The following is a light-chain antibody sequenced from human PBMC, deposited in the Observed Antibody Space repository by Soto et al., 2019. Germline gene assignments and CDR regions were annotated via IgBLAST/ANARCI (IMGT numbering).Light chain of an antibody. Sequence: QSALTQPASVSGSPGQSINISCTGTSSDVGGYNYVSWYQPHPGKAPKLIIYDVSNRPSGVSTPFSGSKSGNTASLTISGLQPEDEADYYCSSYTTSNTRQIVFGTGTKVTVL. J-gene: IGLJ1*01. CDR1: SSDVGGYNY. CDR2: DVS. V-gene: IGLV2-14*03. CDR3: SSYTTSNTRQIV.